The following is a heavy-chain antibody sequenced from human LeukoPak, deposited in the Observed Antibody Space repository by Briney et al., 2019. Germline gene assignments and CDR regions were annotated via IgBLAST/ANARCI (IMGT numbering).Heavy chain of an antibody. J-gene: IGHJ4*02. V-gene: IGHV1-69*06. CDR2: TIPIFGAK. CDR3: ASYSNWGDFDS. CDR1: GGTFSSFG. Sequence: SVKVSCKASGGTFSSFGITWVRQAPGQGLEWMGGTIPIFGAKHYAQKFRGRVTVTADNSTTTTYMELSSLRFEDTALYYCASYSNWGDFDSWGQGTLVTVSS. D-gene: IGHD7-27*01.